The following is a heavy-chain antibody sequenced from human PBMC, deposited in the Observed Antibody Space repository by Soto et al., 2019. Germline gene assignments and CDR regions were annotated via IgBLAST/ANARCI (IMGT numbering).Heavy chain of an antibody. CDR3: ARAPLRYCSSTSCYARATNWFDP. Sequence: SETLSLTCAVYGGSFSGYYWSWIRQPPGKGLEWIGEINHSGSTNYNPSLKSRVTISVDTSKNQFSLKLSSVTAADTAVYYCARAPLRYCSSTSCYARATNWFDPWGQGTLVTVSS. V-gene: IGHV4-34*01. D-gene: IGHD2-2*01. J-gene: IGHJ5*02. CDR1: GGSFSGYY. CDR2: INHSGST.